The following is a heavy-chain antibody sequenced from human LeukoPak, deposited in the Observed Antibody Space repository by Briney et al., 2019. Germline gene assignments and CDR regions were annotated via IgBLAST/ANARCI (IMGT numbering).Heavy chain of an antibody. Sequence: GASVKVSCKASGGTFSSYAINWVRQAPGQGLEWMGWVNPKTGNTGYKQKFQARVTITSDTSITTAYMELSSLTSDDTAVYFCARGLPLGYCTYGVCYPPKHFDFWGQGTLVTVSS. CDR3: ARGLPLGYCTYGVCYPPKHFDF. V-gene: IGHV1-8*03. CDR2: VNPKTGNT. D-gene: IGHD2-8*01. J-gene: IGHJ4*02. CDR1: GGTFSSYA.